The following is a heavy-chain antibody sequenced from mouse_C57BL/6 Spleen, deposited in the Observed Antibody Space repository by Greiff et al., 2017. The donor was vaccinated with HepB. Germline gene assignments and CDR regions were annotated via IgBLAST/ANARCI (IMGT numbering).Heavy chain of an antibody. D-gene: IGHD3-2*02. J-gene: IGHJ2*01. CDR1: GFTFSSYA. V-gene: IGHV5-4*01. Sequence: EVQVVESGGGLVKPGGSLKLSCAASGFTFSSYAMSWVRQTPEKRLEWVATISDGGSYTYYPDNVKGRFTISRDNAKNNLYLQMSHLKSEDTAMYYGARGGAQATLGYWGQGTTLTVSS. CDR2: ISDGGSYT. CDR3: ARGGAQATLGY.